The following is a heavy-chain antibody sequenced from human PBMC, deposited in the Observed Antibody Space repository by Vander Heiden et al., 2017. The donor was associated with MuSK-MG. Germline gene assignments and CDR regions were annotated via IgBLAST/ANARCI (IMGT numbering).Heavy chain of an antibody. CDR3: ARGIIAVADIDY. J-gene: IGHJ4*02. D-gene: IGHD6-19*01. CDR2: IYYSGST. CDR1: GGSISSGGYY. V-gene: IGHV4-31*03. Sequence: QVQLQESGPGLVTPSQTLSLTCTVSGGSISSGGYYWSWIRQHPGKGLEWIGYIYYSGSTYYNPSLKSRVTISVDTSKNQFSLKLSSVTAADTAVYYCARGIIAVADIDYWGQGTLVTVSS.